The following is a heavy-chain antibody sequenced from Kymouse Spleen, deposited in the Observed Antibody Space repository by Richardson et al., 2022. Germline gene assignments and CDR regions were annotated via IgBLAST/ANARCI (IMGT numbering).Heavy chain of an antibody. D-gene: IGHD3-10*01. V-gene: IGHV3-33*01. J-gene: IGHJ5*02. CDR2: IWYDGSNK. CDR3: ARDRITMVRGVIIGNWFDP. CDR1: GFTFSSYG. Sequence: QVQLVESGGGVVQPGRSLRLSCAASGFTFSSYGMHWVRQAPGKGLEWVAVIWYDGSNKYYADSVKGRFTISRDNSKNTLYLQMNSLRAEDTAVYYCARDRITMVRGVIIGNWFDPWGQGTLVTVSS.